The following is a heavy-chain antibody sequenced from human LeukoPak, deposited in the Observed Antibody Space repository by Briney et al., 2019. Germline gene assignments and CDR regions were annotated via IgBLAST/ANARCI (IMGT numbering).Heavy chain of an antibody. CDR3: ARGLWFGELSGLNWFDP. Sequence: SGGSLRLSCAASGFTFSSYEMNWVRQAPGKGLEWVSYISSSSSTIYYADSVKGRFTISRDNAKNSLYLQMNSLRAEDTAVYYCARGLWFGELSGLNWFDPWGQGTLVTVSS. V-gene: IGHV3-48*03. CDR1: GFTFSSYE. J-gene: IGHJ5*02. CDR2: ISSSSSTI. D-gene: IGHD3-10*01.